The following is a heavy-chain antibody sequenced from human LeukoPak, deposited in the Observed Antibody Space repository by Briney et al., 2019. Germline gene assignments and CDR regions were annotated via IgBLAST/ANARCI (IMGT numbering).Heavy chain of an antibody. J-gene: IGHJ3*02. CDR3: AKDISYGDDAFHI. Sequence: YGMSWVREERVNVRDWLISINGRGAATFYADSVKGRFTISRDNSENKLFLQMNSLRADDTALYYCAKDISYGDDAFHIWGQGTMVNVSS. D-gene: IGHD5-18*01. V-gene: IGHV3-23*01. CDR2: INGRGAAT. CDR1: YG.